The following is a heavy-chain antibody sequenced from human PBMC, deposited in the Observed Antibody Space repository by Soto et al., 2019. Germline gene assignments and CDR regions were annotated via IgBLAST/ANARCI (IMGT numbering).Heavy chain of an antibody. D-gene: IGHD2-2*01. J-gene: IGHJ4*02. Sequence: EVQLLESGGDLVQPGGSLRLSCAASGFTISSYWMSWVRQVPGKGLEWVANIKQDGTEKYYVDSVKGRFTISRDNAKNSLYLQMSSLSAEDTAVYHCARSQVAIPGDNWGQGTLVMVSS. CDR2: IKQDGTEK. CDR1: GFTISSYW. CDR3: ARSQVAIPGDN. V-gene: IGHV3-7*05.